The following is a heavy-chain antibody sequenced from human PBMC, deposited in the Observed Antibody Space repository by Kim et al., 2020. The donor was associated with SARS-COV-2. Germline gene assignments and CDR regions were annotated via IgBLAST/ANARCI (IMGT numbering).Heavy chain of an antibody. J-gene: IGHJ6*02. V-gene: IGHV4-39*01. D-gene: IGHD6-13*01. CDR1: GGSISSSSYY. CDR3: ARHGGTIAAAVNYYGMDV. Sequence: SETLSLTCTVSGGSISSSSYYWGWIRQPPGKGLEWIGSIYYSGSTYYNPSLKSRVTISVDTSKNQFSLKLSSVTAADTAVYYCARHGGTIAAAVNYYGMDVWGQGTTVTVSS. CDR2: IYYSGST.